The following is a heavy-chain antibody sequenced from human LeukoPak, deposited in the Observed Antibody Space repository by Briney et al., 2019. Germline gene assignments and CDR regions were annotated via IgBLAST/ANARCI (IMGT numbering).Heavy chain of an antibody. V-gene: IGHV3-53*01. CDR1: GFTVSSNY. CDR3: ARDLDYYDSSGYYTV. Sequence: GGSLRLSCAASGFTVSSNYMSWVRQAPGKGLEWVSVIYSGGSTYYADSVKGRFTISRDNSKNTLYLQMNSLRAEDTAVYYCARDLDYYDSSGYYTVWGQGTMATVSS. D-gene: IGHD3-22*01. CDR2: IYSGGST. J-gene: IGHJ3*01.